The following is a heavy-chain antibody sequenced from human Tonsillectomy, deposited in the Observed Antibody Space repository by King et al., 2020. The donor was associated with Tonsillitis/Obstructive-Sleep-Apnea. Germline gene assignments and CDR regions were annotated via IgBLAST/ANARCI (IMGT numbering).Heavy chain of an antibody. J-gene: IGHJ4*02. CDR3: ARDNTRYCSSTSCYQPHDY. CDR2: ISSSSSYI. D-gene: IGHD2-2*01. Sequence: VQLVESGGGLVKPGGSLRLSCAASGFTFSSYSINWVRQAPGKGLEWVSSISSSSSYIYYADSVKGRFTISRDNAKNSLYLQMNSLRAEDTAVYYCARDNTRYCSSTSCYQPHDYWGQGTLVTVSS. V-gene: IGHV3-21*01. CDR1: GFTFSSYS.